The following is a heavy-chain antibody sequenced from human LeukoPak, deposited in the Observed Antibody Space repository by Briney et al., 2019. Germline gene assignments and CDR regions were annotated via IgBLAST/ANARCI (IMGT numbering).Heavy chain of an antibody. CDR1: GGSISSYY. CDR2: IYSSGTT. Sequence: PSETLSLTCTVSGGSISSYYWSWIREPPGRGLEWIGFIYSSGTTNYNASLKSRVTISVDTSKNQFSLKLSSVTAADTAVYYCARLRPSIGAAGTFDYWGQGTLVTVSS. D-gene: IGHD6-13*01. CDR3: ARLRPSIGAAGTFDY. J-gene: IGHJ4*02. V-gene: IGHV4-59*08.